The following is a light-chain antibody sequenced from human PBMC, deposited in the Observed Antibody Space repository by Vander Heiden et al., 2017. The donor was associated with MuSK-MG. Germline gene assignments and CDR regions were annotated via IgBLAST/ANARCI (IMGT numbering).Light chain of an antibody. Sequence: DIQMTQSPSSLSASVGDRVTITCRASQSISSYLNWYQQKPGKAPKLLIYAASSLQSGVPSRFSGSGSGTDFTLTISRLQTEDFATYSCQQSYRTPPWTFGPGTKVEIK. V-gene: IGKV1-39*01. CDR3: QQSYRTPPWT. CDR1: QSISSY. CDR2: AAS. J-gene: IGKJ1*01.